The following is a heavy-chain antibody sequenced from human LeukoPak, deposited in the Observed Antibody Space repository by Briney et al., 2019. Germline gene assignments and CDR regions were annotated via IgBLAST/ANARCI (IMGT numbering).Heavy chain of an antibody. D-gene: IGHD4-23*01. V-gene: IGHV3-21*01. CDR3: ADYGANSMDV. J-gene: IGHJ6*04. CDR1: GFTFSDYY. CDR2: ISLSSTYI. Sequence: PGGSLRLSCAASGFTFSDYYMSWVRQAPGKGLEWVSSISLSSTYIYYADSVKGRFTISRDNAKNSLYLQMNSLRAEDTAVYYCADYGANSMDVWGKGTTVTVSS.